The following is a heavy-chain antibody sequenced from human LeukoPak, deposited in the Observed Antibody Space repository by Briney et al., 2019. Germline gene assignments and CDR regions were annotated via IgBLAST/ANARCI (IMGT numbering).Heavy chain of an antibody. D-gene: IGHD6-19*01. Sequence: ASVKVSCTASAYSFTGYYMHWVRQAPGQGLEWMGWINPNSGGTNYAQKFQGRVTMTRDTSISTAYMELSRRRSDDTAVYYCATLAVAGTPLDYWGQGTLVTVSS. CDR2: INPNSGGT. J-gene: IGHJ4*02. CDR1: AYSFTGYY. V-gene: IGHV1-2*02. CDR3: ATLAVAGTPLDY.